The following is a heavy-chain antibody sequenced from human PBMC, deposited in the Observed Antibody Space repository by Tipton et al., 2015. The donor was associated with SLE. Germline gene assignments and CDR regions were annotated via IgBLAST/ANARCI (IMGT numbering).Heavy chain of an antibody. Sequence: TLSLTCSVSGGSISSGDHHWNWIRQRPGKGLEWIGDIYYSGSPYYNPSLKSRVTISVDTSKNQFSLKVSSVTAADTAVYYCARGRLGDSQHHFDYWGQGTLVTVSS. CDR1: GGSISSGDHH. J-gene: IGHJ4*02. CDR2: IYYSGSP. V-gene: IGHV4-30-4*08. D-gene: IGHD1-26*01. CDR3: ARGRLGDSQHHFDY.